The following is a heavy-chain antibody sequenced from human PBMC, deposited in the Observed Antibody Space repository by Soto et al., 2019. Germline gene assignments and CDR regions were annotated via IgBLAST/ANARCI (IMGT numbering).Heavy chain of an antibody. D-gene: IGHD3-10*01. CDR3: ARGPYCSGIRSPYYNYYMDV. CDR1: GTSFSGYY. CDR2: ISHSGST. J-gene: IGHJ6*03. V-gene: IGHV4-34*01. Sequence: QVQLQQWGAGLLKPSETLSLTCAVYGTSFSGYYWSWIRQPPGKGLEWIGEISHSGSTNYNPSLKSRVIISLDTSKAQFSLKLSSVSAADMAVYYCARGPYCSGIRSPYYNYYMDVWGKGTTVTVSS.